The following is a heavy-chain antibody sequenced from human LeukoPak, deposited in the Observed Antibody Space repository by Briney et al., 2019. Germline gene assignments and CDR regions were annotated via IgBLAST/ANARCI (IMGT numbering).Heavy chain of an antibody. Sequence: ASVKVSCKASGYTFTSYAMRWVRQAPGQRLEWMGWINAGNGNTKYSQKFQGRVTITRDTSASTAYMELSSLRSEDTAVYYCARAVRDYDFWSGYSDYYYYMDVWGKGTTVTVSS. CDR3: ARAVRDYDFWSGYSDYYYYMDV. V-gene: IGHV1-3*01. CDR2: INAGNGNT. CDR1: GYTFTSYA. J-gene: IGHJ6*03. D-gene: IGHD3-3*01.